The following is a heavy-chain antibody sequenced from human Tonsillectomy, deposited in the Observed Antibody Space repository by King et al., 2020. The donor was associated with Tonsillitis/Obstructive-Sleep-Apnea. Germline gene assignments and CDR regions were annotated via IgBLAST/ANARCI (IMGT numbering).Heavy chain of an antibody. V-gene: IGHV2-5*02. CDR1: GFSLSTNGVG. CDR2: IYWDDDN. J-gene: IGHJ4*02. D-gene: IGHD4-17*01. CDR3: AHRPDYGDYSTFDY. Sequence: TFKESGPTLVKPTQTLTLTCTFSGFSLSTNGVGVGWIRQPPGKALEWLGLIYWDDDNRYSPSLKSRLTITKDTSKNQVVLTMTNMDPVDTATYYCAHRPDYGDYSTFDYWGLGTLVTVSS.